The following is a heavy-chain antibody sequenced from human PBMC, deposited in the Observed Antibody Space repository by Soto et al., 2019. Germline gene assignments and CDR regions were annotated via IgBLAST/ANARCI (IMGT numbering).Heavy chain of an antibody. CDR3: ARDHPTISYGAYYYYYGMDV. D-gene: IGHD5-18*01. J-gene: IGHJ6*02. V-gene: IGHV1-69*13. Sequence: SVEVSCKXSGGTFSSYAISWARQAPGQGLEWMGGIIPIFGTANYAQKFQGRVTITADESTSTAYMELSSLRSEDTAVYYCARDHPTISYGAYYYYYGMDVWGQGTTVTVSS. CDR2: IIPIFGTA. CDR1: GGTFSSYA.